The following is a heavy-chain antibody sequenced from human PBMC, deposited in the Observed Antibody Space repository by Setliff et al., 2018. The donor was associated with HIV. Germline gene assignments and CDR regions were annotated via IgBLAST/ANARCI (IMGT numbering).Heavy chain of an antibody. V-gene: IGHV4-34*01. J-gene: IGHJ5*02. CDR1: GGSFSDYY. CDR3: ARRCRIAARPKWFDP. D-gene: IGHD6-6*01. Sequence: PSETLSLTCAVYGGSFSDYYWSWIRQPPGKGLEWIGEINHSGSTNYNPPLKSRVTISVDTSKNQFSLKLSSVTASDTAVYYCARRCRIAARPKWFDPWGQGTLVTVSS. CDR2: INHSGST.